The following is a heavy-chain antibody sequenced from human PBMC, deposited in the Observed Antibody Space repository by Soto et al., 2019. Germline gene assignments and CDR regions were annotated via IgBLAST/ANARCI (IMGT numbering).Heavy chain of an antibody. D-gene: IGHD3-9*01. CDR3: AKSTRLVTSLDY. V-gene: IGHV3-30*18. Sequence: QVQLVESGGGVVQPGRSLRLSCAASGFTFSSYGMHWVRQAPGKGLEWVAVISDDGSNKYYADSVKGRFTISRDNSKNTLYLQMNSLRAEDTAVYYCAKSTRLVTSLDYWGQGTLVTVSS. J-gene: IGHJ4*02. CDR2: ISDDGSNK. CDR1: GFTFSSYG.